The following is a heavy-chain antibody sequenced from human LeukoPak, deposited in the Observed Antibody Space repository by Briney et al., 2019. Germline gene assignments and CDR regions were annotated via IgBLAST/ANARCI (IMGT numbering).Heavy chain of an antibody. CDR1: GFSFSTDD. D-gene: IGHD3-10*01. Sequence: QPGRSLSLSCAASGFSFSTDDMHGVRQAPGGGVVGWALILHDASHTFYTDSVKGRFTISRDNSKNTLYLQMNSLGGEDTAVYYCAREIFGSGSYPDYWGQGTLVTVSS. J-gene: IGHJ4*02. CDR3: AREIFGSGSYPDY. V-gene: IGHV3-33*01. CDR2: ILHDASHT.